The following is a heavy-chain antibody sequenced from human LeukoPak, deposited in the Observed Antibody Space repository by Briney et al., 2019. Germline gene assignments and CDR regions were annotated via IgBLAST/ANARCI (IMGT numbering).Heavy chain of an antibody. CDR1: GFTFSSYG. D-gene: IGHD2-15*01. Sequence: GGSLRLSCAASGFTFSSYGMHWVRQAPGKGLEWVAVISYDGSNKYYADSVKGRFTISRDNSKNTLYLQMNSLRAEDTAVNYCAKEDCSGGSCYSRALGAFDIWGQGTMVTVSS. CDR3: AKEDCSGGSCYSRALGAFDI. J-gene: IGHJ3*02. V-gene: IGHV3-30*18. CDR2: ISYDGSNK.